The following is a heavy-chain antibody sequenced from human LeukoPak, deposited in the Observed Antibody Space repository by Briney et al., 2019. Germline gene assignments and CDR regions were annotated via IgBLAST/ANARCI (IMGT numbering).Heavy chain of an antibody. Sequence: PGGSLRLSSAAAGFTFSNYAMTWVREAPGKGLEWVSIISGSGDRTYYTDSVKGRFTISRDNSKNTLFLQMNGLRAEDTAIYYCAKIPQAAIFTVPNFDYWGQGTLVTVSS. CDR2: ISGSGDRT. D-gene: IGHD3-3*01. CDR3: AKIPQAAIFTVPNFDY. V-gene: IGHV3-23*01. CDR1: GFTFSNYA. J-gene: IGHJ4*02.